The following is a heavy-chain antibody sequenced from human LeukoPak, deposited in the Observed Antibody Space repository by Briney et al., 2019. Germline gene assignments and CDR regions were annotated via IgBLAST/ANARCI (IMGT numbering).Heavy chain of an antibody. CDR2: IWYDASNK. CDR3: ARDYPSFDY. J-gene: IGHJ4*02. V-gene: IGHV3-33*01. CDR1: GFTFSSFG. Sequence: GGCLRLSCAASGFTFSSFGMHWVRQAPGKGLEWVAVIWYDASNKYYADSVKGRFTISRDNSKNTLFLQMNSLRDGDTAVYYCARDYPSFDYSGQGALLSVSS.